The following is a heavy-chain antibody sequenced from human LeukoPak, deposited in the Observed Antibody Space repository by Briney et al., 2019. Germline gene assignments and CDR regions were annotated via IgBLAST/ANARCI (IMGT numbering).Heavy chain of an antibody. Sequence: PGTSLRLSCAASGFTYSHYGMHWVRQAPGKGLEWVAVIWSDGTEKYYGDAVKGRFTISRDNSRNTLYLQMNSLRGEDTAVYYCAKDAQRGFDYSNSLEYWGQGTLVTVSS. V-gene: IGHV3-33*06. J-gene: IGHJ4*02. CDR2: IWSDGTEK. CDR3: AKDAQRGFDYSNSLEY. CDR1: GFTYSHYG. D-gene: IGHD4-11*01.